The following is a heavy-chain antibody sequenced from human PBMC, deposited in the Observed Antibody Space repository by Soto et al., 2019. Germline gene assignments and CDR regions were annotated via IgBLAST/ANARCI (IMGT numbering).Heavy chain of an antibody. Sequence: PSETLSLTCTVSGGSINNNYYYWGWVRQPPGKGLEWIASISRSGTTYYNPSLKSRVTISVDGSKNQFSLKVNSVTAADTAVYYCARGRLVPAVNFDYWGLGTLVTVSS. D-gene: IGHD2-2*01. CDR2: ISRSGTT. V-gene: IGHV4-39*07. CDR3: ARGRLVPAVNFDY. J-gene: IGHJ4*02. CDR1: GGSINNNYYY.